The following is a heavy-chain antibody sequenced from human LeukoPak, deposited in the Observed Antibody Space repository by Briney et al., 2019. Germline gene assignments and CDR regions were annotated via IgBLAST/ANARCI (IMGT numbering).Heavy chain of an antibody. J-gene: IGHJ4*02. CDR2: ITSSGDTT. V-gene: IGHV3-23*01. CDR3: AKARGYCSGGTCYSGFDY. CDR1: RFTFSGYA. D-gene: IGHD2-15*01. Sequence: PGGSLRLSCAASRFTFSGYAMSWVRQAPGKGLEWVSTITSSGDTTYYADSVKGRFTISRDNSKNTLYLQMNSLRAEDTAVYYCAKARGYCSGGTCYSGFDYWGQGTLVTVSS.